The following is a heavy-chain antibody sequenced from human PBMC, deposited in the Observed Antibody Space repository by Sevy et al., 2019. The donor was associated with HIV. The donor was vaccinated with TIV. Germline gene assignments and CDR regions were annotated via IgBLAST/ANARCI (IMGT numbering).Heavy chain of an antibody. D-gene: IGHD1-26*01. V-gene: IGHV4-59*11. CDR3: AGENAWGRGYS. CDR1: GGSITSLY. Sequence: SETLSLTCTVSGGSITSLYWNWIRQPPGKGLEWIANIYYNGHINYNPSLKSRVNLSLGTSKNQFYLRLSSVTAADTAMYYCAGENAWGRGYSWGQGTLVTVSS. CDR2: IYYNGHI. J-gene: IGHJ4*02.